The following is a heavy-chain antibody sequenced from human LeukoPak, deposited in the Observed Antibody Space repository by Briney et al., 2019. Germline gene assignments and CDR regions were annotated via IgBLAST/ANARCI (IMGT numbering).Heavy chain of an antibody. CDR2: INPSGGST. CDR1: GYTFTSYY. J-gene: IGHJ4*02. V-gene: IGHV1-46*01. CDR3: ARGGIKGVLVPAAIYV. Sequence: ASVKVSCKTSGYTFTSYYMHWVRQAPGQGLEWMGIINPSGGSTSYAQKFQGRVTMTRDASTSTVYMELSSLRSEDTAVYYCARGGIKGVLVPAAIYVWGQGTLVTVSS. D-gene: IGHD2-2*01.